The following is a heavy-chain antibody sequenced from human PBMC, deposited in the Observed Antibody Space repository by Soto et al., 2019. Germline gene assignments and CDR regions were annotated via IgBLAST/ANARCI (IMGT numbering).Heavy chain of an antibody. V-gene: IGHV3-48*03. CDR3: ASLSRADFWSGYYPSGMDV. Sequence: PGESLKISCAASGFTFSSYEMNWVRQAPGKGLEWVSYISSSGSTIYYADSVKGRFTISRDNAKNSLYLQMNSLRAEDTAVYYCASLSRADFWSGYYPSGMDVWGQGTTVTVSS. D-gene: IGHD3-3*01. CDR1: GFTFSSYE. CDR2: ISSSGSTI. J-gene: IGHJ6*02.